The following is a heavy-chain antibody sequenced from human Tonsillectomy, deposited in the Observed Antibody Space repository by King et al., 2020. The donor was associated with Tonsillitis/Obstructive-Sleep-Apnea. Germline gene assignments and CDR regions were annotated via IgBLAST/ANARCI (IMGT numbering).Heavy chain of an antibody. CDR3: ARDPRGSSTICRSTRCWWFDP. V-gene: IGHV1-18*01. CDR1: GYNFTSYG. J-gene: IGHJ5*02. CDR2: ISVYNGNT. Sequence: QLVQSGAEVKKPGASVKVSCKASGYNFTSYGITWVRQAPGQGLEWMGWISVYNGNTNYAQRLRGRVTMTTDTSTSTAYMELQSLRSDDTAVYYCARDPRGSSTICRSTRCWWFDPWGQGTLVTVSS. D-gene: IGHD2-2*01.